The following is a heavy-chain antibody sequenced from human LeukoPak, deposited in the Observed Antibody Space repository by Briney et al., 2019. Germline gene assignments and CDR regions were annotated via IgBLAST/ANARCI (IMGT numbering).Heavy chain of an antibody. CDR3: ARGPGSYYYYMDV. D-gene: IGHD3-10*01. CDR2: IYYSGNP. V-gene: IGHV4-31*03. CDR1: GHSISSGGYY. J-gene: IGHJ6*03. Sequence: SETLSLTCTVSGHSISSGGYYWTWIPQHPEKGLEWFGYIYYSGNPYYNPSLKSGVTISVDTSKNQFSLKLSSVTAADTAVYYCARGPGSYYYYMDVWGKGTTVTVSS.